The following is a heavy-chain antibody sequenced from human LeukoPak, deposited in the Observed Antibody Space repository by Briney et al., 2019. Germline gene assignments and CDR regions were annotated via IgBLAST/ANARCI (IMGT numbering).Heavy chain of an antibody. V-gene: IGHV4-38-2*02. CDR2: MYHSGTT. Sequence: SETLSLTCTVSGYSISSGFYWGWIWQPPGKGLEWIGSMYHSGTTYYNASLKSRVTISVDTSKKQFSLKLNSVTAADTAVYYCARANYYDSSGYSRGAFDIWGQGTMVTVSS. D-gene: IGHD3-22*01. J-gene: IGHJ3*02. CDR1: GYSISSGFY. CDR3: ARANYYDSSGYSRGAFDI.